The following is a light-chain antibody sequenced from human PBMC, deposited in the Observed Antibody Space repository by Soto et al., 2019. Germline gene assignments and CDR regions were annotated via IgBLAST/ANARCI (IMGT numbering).Light chain of an antibody. V-gene: IGLV2-14*01. J-gene: IGLJ1*01. Sequence: QSVLTQPASVSGSPGQSITISCTGTSSDVGGYNYVSWYQQHPGKAPKLMIYEVSNRPSGVSNRFSGSKSGNTASLTISGLQAEDEADYHCSSYTGSSALVYVFGTGTKVTVL. CDR3: SSYTGSSALVYV. CDR1: SSDVGGYNY. CDR2: EVS.